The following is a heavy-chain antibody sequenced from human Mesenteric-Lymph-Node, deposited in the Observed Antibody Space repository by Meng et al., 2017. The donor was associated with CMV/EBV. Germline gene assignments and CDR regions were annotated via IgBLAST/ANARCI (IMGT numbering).Heavy chain of an antibody. D-gene: IGHD3-3*01. Sequence: GGSLRLSCAASGFTFSSYSMNWVRQAPGKGLEWVSSISSSSSYIYYADSVKGRFTISRDNAKNSLYLQMNSLRAEDTAVYYCAREASSTIFGVVIPNYFDYWGQGTLVTVSS. CDR3: AREASSTIFGVVIPNYFDY. V-gene: IGHV3-21*01. CDR2: ISSSSSYI. J-gene: IGHJ4*02. CDR1: GFTFSSYS.